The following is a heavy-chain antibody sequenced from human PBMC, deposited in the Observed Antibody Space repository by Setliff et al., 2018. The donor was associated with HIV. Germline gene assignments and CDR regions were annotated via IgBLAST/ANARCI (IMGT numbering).Heavy chain of an antibody. J-gene: IGHJ3*02. V-gene: IGHV1-2*06. Sequence: ASVKVSCKASGYTFTGYFIHWVRQAPGQGLEWMGRIIPNSAGTNYAQKFQGRVTMTRDTSISTAYMELSRLRSDDTAVYYCATKVYCTNGVCLDAFDIWGQWTMVTVSS. CDR2: IIPNSAGT. CDR1: GYTFTGYF. D-gene: IGHD2-8*01. CDR3: ATKVYCTNGVCLDAFDI.